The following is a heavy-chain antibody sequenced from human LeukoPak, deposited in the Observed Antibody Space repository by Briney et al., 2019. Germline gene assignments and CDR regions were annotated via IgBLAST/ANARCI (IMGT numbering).Heavy chain of an antibody. J-gene: IGHJ4*02. CDR1: GGSFSGYY. V-gene: IGHV4-34*01. CDR2: INHSGST. Sequence: SETLSLTCAVYGGSFSGYYWSWIRQPPGKGLEWIGEINHSGSTNYNPSLKSRVTISVDTSKNQFSLKLSSVTAADTAVYYCARTYGDLQHYWGQGTLVTVSS. CDR3: ARTYGDLQHY. D-gene: IGHD4-17*01.